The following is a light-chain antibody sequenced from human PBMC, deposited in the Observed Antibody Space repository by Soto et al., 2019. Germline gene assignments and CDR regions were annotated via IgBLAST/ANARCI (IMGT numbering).Light chain of an antibody. CDR3: QSYDSSLSGSWV. CDR1: SSNIGAGYE. J-gene: IGLJ2*01. Sequence: QSVLTQPPSVSGAPGQRVTISCTGSSSNIGAGYEVHWYQQLPGTAPKLLIYADTNRPSGVPDRFSASTSGTSASLAITGLQAEDEADYYCQSYDSSLSGSWVFGGGTKLTVL. V-gene: IGLV1-40*01. CDR2: ADT.